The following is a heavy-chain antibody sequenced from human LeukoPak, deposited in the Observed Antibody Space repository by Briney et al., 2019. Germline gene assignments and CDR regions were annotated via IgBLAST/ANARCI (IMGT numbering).Heavy chain of an antibody. Sequence: PSETLSLTCTVSGDSISGSSFSWGWIRQPPGKGLEWIGTIYYSGTTSYSPSLKSRVTMSVDTSNNQFSLKLTSVTAADTAIYYCARASRIQRVLHFLEWSLRGGLRYNWLDPWGQGALVTVS. CDR3: ARASRIQRVLHFLEWSLRGGLRYNWLDP. CDR2: IYYSGTT. V-gene: IGHV4-39*07. CDR1: GDSISGSSFS. J-gene: IGHJ5*02. D-gene: IGHD3-3*01.